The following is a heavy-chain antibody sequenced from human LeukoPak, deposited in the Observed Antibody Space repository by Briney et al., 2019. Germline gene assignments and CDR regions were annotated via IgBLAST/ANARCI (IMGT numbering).Heavy chain of an antibody. D-gene: IGHD3-10*01. CDR2: IYTSGST. J-gene: IGHJ4*02. CDR3: AREKLLWFGELSSYFDY. Sequence: SETLSLTCTVSGGSISSYYWSWVRQPAGKGLEWIGRIYTSGSTNYNPSLKSRVTISVDKSKNKFSLKLSSLTAADTAVYYCAREKLLWFGELSSYFDYWGQGTLVTVSS. CDR1: GGSISSYY. V-gene: IGHV4-4*07.